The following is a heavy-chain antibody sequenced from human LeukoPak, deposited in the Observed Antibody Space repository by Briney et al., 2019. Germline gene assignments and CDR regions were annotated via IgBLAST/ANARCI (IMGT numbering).Heavy chain of an antibody. Sequence: SETLSLTCTVSGGSISSYYWSWIRQPAGKGLEWIGRIYTSGSTNYNPSLKSRVTISVDTSKNQFSLKLSSVTAADTAVYYCARERLGVTMVRGVILNWGQGTLVTVSS. J-gene: IGHJ4*02. V-gene: IGHV4-4*07. CDR1: GGSISSYY. CDR3: ARERLGVTMVRGVILN. CDR2: IYTSGST. D-gene: IGHD3-10*01.